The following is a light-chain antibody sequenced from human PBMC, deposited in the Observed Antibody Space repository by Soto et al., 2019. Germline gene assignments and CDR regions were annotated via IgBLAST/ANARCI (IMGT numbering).Light chain of an antibody. J-gene: IGKJ4*01. CDR1: QTISSW. Sequence: DIQMTQSPSAISASVGHIVTITSRASQTISSWLVWYVQTPGKAPQLLIYGASSLKSGVRLRFSGSGSGTDFTFTISSLQPEDFATYYCQKANSFPLTFGGGNKVDI. CDR3: QKANSFPLT. V-gene: IGKV1-12*01. CDR2: GAS.